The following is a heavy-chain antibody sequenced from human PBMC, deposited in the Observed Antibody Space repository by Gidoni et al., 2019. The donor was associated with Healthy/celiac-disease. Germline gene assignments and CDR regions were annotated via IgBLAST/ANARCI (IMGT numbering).Heavy chain of an antibody. J-gene: IGHJ4*02. CDR2: IIPSFGTA. V-gene: IGHV1-69*01. CDR3: ASSRGSGYYYVNVFYYFDY. Sequence: QVQLVQSGAEGKKPGSSVTVSCKASAGTFSSYAISWVRQAPVQGLEWMGGIIPSFGTANYAQKFQDRVTITADESTSTAYMELSSLRSEDTAVYYCASSRGSGYYYVNVFYYFDYWGQGTLVTVSS. D-gene: IGHD3-22*01. CDR1: AGTFSSYA.